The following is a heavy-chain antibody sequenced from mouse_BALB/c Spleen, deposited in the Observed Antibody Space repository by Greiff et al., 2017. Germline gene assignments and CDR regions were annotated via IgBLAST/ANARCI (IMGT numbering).Heavy chain of an antibody. J-gene: IGHJ2*01. V-gene: IGHV5-6-5*01. CDR1: GFTFSSYA. CDR3: ARVVVLPDY. D-gene: IGHD1-1*01. Sequence: DVMLVESGGGLVKPGGSLKLSCAASGFTFSSYAMSWVRQTPEKRLEWVASISSGGSTYYPDSVKGRFTISRDNARNILYLQMSSLRSEDTAMYYCARVVVLPDYWGQGTTLTVSS. CDR2: ISSGGST.